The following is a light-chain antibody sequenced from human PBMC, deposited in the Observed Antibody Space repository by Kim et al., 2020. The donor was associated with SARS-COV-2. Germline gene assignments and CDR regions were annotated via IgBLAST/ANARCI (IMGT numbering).Light chain of an antibody. CDR2: GKN. Sequence: LGQTVRITCPGDSLRSYYASWYQQKPGQAPVLVIYGKNNRPSGIPDRFSGSSSGNTASLTITGAQAEDEADYYCNSRDSSGNHPVFGGGTKLTVL. J-gene: IGLJ3*02. V-gene: IGLV3-19*01. CDR3: NSRDSSGNHPV. CDR1: SLRSYY.